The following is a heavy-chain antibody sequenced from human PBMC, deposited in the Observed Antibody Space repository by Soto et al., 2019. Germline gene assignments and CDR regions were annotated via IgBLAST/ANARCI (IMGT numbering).Heavy chain of an antibody. CDR2: LRYDGSNK. Sequence: GGSLRLSCAASGFTFSSYGMHWVRQAPGKALEWVAVLRYDGSNKYYADSVKGRFTISRDNSKNTLYLQMNSLRAEDTAVYYCAKVRAAYYDSSGYYGFPRYYYGMDVWGQGTTVTVSS. V-gene: IGHV3-30*02. CDR3: AKVRAAYYDSSGYYGFPRYYYGMDV. D-gene: IGHD3-22*01. J-gene: IGHJ6*02. CDR1: GFTFSSYG.